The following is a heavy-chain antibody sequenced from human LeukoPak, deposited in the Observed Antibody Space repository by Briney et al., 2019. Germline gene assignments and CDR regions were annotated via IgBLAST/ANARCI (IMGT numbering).Heavy chain of an antibody. D-gene: IGHD3-22*01. CDR2: ISRRGSTR. CDR3: ARTAYYYDSSGYDDAFDI. V-gene: IGHV3-11*01. Sequence: GGSLRLSCAASGFTFSDYYMSWIRQAPGKGLEWVSHISRRGSTRYYADSLKGRFTISRDNAKNSLYLQMNSLRAEDTAVYYCARTAYYYDSSGYDDAFDIWGQGTMVTVSS. CDR1: GFTFSDYY. J-gene: IGHJ3*02.